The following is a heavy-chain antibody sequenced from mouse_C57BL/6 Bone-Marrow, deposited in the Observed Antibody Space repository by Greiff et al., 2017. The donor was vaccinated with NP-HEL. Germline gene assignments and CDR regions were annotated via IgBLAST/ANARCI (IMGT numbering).Heavy chain of an antibody. D-gene: IGHD1-1*01. CDR3: AREVLITTVVADYYAMDY. CDR2: IHPNSGST. CDR1: GYTFTSYW. V-gene: IGHV1-64*01. Sequence: VQLQQPGAELVKPGASVKLSCKASGYTFTSYWMHWVKQRPGQGLEWIGMIHPNSGSTNYNEKFKSKATLTVDKSSSTAYIQLSSLTSEDSAVYYCAREVLITTVVADYYAMDYWGQGTSVTVSS. J-gene: IGHJ4*01.